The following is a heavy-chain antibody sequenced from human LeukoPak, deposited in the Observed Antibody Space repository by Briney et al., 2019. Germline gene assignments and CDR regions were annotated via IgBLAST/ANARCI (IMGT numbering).Heavy chain of an antibody. CDR1: GFTFSGYS. D-gene: IGHD1-26*01. CDR3: ASRGSSKFFDL. V-gene: IGHV3-48*01. Sequence: GGSLRLSCAASGFTFSGYSMNWVRQAPGKGLEWGSYIGSSGRTIYYADSGKGPCTISRDNSKNTLYLQRNSLSAEDTAVYYCASRGSSKFFDLWGRGALVTVPS. J-gene: IGHJ2*01. CDR2: IGSSGRTI.